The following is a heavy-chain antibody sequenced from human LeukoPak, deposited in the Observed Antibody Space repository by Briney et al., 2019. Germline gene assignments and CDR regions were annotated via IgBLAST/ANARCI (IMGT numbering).Heavy chain of an antibody. CDR2: INHSGST. D-gene: IGHD5-24*01. CDR3: ASEMATNY. Sequence: SETLSLTCAVYGGFFSGYYWRWIRQPPGKGLVGIGEINHSGSTNYNPALKRRVTISVDTSKHQFSLKLSSVIAADTAVYYCASEMATNYWGQGTLVTVSS. V-gene: IGHV4-34*01. CDR1: GGFFSGYY. J-gene: IGHJ4*02.